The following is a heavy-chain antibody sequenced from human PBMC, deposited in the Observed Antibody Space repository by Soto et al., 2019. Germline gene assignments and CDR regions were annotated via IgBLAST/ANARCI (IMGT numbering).Heavy chain of an antibody. D-gene: IGHD2-21*01. CDR2: ISTYNGIT. J-gene: IGHJ4*02. CDR3: VRGDTYYSERYFQY. Sequence: QIQLVQSGAEVKKPGASVKVSCKTSGFTFKGYYIYWVRQAPGQGLELMGWISTYNGITQYTESLQDRVTMTIETSASTAHLELRSLTSEDTAVYFCVRGDTYYSERYFQYWGQGPLVIVSS. V-gene: IGHV1-18*01. CDR1: GFTFKGYY.